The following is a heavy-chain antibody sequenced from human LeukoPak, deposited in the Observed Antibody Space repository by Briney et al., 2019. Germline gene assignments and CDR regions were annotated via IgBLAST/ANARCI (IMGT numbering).Heavy chain of an antibody. V-gene: IGHV3-21*01. CDR2: ISSSSSYI. Sequence: GGSLRLSCAASGFTFSSYSMNWVRQAPGKGLEWVSSISSSSSYIYYADSVKGRFTISRDNAKNSLYLQMNSLRAGDTAVYYCARHWGYYYMDVWGKGTTVTVSS. CDR3: ARHWGYYYMDV. CDR1: GFTFSSYS. J-gene: IGHJ6*03. D-gene: IGHD7-27*01.